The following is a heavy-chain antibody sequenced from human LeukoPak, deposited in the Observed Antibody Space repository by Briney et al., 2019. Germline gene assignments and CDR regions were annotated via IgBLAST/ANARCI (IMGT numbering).Heavy chain of an antibody. D-gene: IGHD6-6*01. J-gene: IGHJ3*02. CDR2: INPNSGGT. Sequence: ASVKVSCKASGYTFTGYYMHWVRQAPGQGLEWMGWINPNSGGTNYAQKFQGRVTMTRDTSISTAYMELSSLKSDDTAVYYCARDRNSGSSLDIWGQGTMLTVSS. V-gene: IGHV1-2*02. CDR1: GYTFTGYY. CDR3: ARDRNSGSSLDI.